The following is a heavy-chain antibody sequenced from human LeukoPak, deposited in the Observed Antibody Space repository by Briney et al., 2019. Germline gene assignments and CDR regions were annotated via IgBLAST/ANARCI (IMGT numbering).Heavy chain of an antibody. CDR3: ARDVPGAATLTNWYDP. CDR1: GFTFSSYA. J-gene: IGHJ5*02. Sequence: PGGSLRLSCAASGFTFSSYAMHWVRQAPGKGLEWVAVISYDGSNKYYADSVKGRFTISRDNSKNTLYLQMNSLRAEDTAVYYCARDVPGAATLTNWYDPWGQGTLVTVSS. CDR2: ISYDGSNK. D-gene: IGHD2-15*01. V-gene: IGHV3-30-3*01.